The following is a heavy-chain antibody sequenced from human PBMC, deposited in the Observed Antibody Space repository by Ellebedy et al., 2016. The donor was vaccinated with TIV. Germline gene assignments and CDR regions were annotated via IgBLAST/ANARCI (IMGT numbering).Heavy chain of an antibody. CDR3: AREDRTSQWLVLDAFDI. J-gene: IGHJ3*02. CDR2: INHSGST. V-gene: IGHV4-34*01. Sequence: SETLSLTCTVSGGSISSYYWSWIRQPPGKGLEWIGEINHSGSTNYNPSLKSRVTISVDTSKNQFSLKLSSVTAADTAVYYCAREDRTSQWLVLDAFDIWGQGTMVTVSS. CDR1: GGSISSYY. D-gene: IGHD6-19*01.